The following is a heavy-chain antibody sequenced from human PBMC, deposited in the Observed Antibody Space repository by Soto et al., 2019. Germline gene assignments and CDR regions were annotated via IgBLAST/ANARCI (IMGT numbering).Heavy chain of an antibody. J-gene: IGHJ4*02. V-gene: IGHV3-9*01. CDR1: GFTFDDYA. D-gene: IGHD3-10*01. Sequence: GGSLRLSCAASGFTFDDYAMHWVRQAPGKGLEWVSGISWNSGSIGYADSVKGRFTISRDNAKKSLNLQMNSLRAEDTALYYCVKDSSYYYGSGSYGVDYWGQGTLVTVSS. CDR3: VKDSSYYYGSGSYGVDY. CDR2: ISWNSGSI.